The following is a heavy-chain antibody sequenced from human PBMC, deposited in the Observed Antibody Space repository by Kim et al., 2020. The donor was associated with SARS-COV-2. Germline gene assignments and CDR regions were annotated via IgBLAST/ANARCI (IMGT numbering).Heavy chain of an antibody. J-gene: IGHJ5*02. CDR2: IYYSGST. CDR1: GGSISSSSYY. V-gene: IGHV4-39*01. CDR3: ARQTLVVVVAARLNWFDP. D-gene: IGHD2-15*01. Sequence: SETLSLTCTVSGGSISSSSYYWGWIRQPPGKGLEWIGSIYYSGSTYYNPSLKSRVTISVDTSKNQFSLKLSSVTAADTAVYYCARQTLVVVVAARLNWFDPWGQGTLVTVSS.